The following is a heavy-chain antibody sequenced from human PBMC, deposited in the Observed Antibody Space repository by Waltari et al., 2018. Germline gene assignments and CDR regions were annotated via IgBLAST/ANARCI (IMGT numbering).Heavy chain of an antibody. J-gene: IGHJ4*02. D-gene: IGHD3-3*01. CDR3: AKGHEASGLLTAYFDF. Sequence: EVQLLESGGGLIQTGGSLRLSCAASGFTFNNYGMSWVRQAPGRGLEWVSTVPGGGFVKFYADSAKGRFTISRDNSKRLVYLEMNSLRDEDTAFYYCAKGHEASGLLTAYFDFWGQGTPVTVSS. CDR2: VPGGGFVK. V-gene: IGHV3-23*01. CDR1: GFTFNNYG.